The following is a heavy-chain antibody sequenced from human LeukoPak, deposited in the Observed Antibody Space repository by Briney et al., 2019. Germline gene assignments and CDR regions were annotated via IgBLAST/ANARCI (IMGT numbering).Heavy chain of an antibody. CDR1: GGSISSYF. J-gene: IGHJ4*02. V-gene: IGHV4-4*07. CDR2: ISTSGST. CDR3: VRDGPSWGLL. D-gene: IGHD7-27*01. Sequence: PSETLSLTCAVSGGSISSYFWTWIRQPAGKGLEWIGRISTSGSTNYNPSLKSRVSMSLDTSKNQLSLKLSSVTAADTAVYYCVRDGPSWGLLWGQGALVTVSS.